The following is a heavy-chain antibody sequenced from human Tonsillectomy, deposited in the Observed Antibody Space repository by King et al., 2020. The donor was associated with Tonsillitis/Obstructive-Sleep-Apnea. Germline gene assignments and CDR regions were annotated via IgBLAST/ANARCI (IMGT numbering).Heavy chain of an antibody. CDR2: IYWDDDK. CDR1: GFSLSTSGVG. CDR3: AHLQDFAYCGGDCYGPFDY. V-gene: IGHV2-5*02. J-gene: IGHJ4*02. D-gene: IGHD2-21*01. Sequence: TLKESGPTLVKPTQTLTLTCTFSGFSLSTSGVGVGWIRQPPGKALEWLALIYWDDDKRYSQSLKSRLTITKDTSKNQVVLTMTNMDPVDTATYYCAHLQDFAYCGGDCYGPFDYWGQGTLVTVSS.